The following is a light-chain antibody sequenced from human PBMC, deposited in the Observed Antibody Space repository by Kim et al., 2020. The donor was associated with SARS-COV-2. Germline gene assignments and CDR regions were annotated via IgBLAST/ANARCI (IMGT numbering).Light chain of an antibody. CDR2: AAS. CDR3: QQYYSYPCT. Sequence: AIRITQSPSSLSASTGDRVTITCRASQGISSYLAWYQPKPGKAPKLLIYAASTLQSGVPSRFSGSGSGTDFTLTISYLQSEDFATYYCQQYYSYPCTFGQGTKLEI. CDR1: QGISSY. J-gene: IGKJ2*02. V-gene: IGKV1-8*01.